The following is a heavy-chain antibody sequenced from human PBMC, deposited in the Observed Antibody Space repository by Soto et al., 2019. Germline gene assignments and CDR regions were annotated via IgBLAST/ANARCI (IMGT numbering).Heavy chain of an antibody. V-gene: IGHV4-30-4*01. Sequence: QVQLQESGPGLVKPSQTLSLTCTVSGGSISSGDYYWSWIRQPPGKGLEWIGYIYYSGSTYYNPYIKSRVTVAVQTCKNRFSLKLSSVTAADTAVYYCARDQYVYGILSGYGYYYGMDVWGQGTTVTVSS. CDR1: GGSISSGDYY. D-gene: IGHD3-9*01. CDR2: IYYSGST. CDR3: ARDQYVYGILSGYGYYYGMDV. J-gene: IGHJ6*02.